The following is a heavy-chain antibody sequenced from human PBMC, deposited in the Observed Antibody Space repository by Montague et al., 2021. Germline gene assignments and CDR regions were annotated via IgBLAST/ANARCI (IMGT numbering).Heavy chain of an antibody. D-gene: IGHD6-13*01. V-gene: IGHV3-7*01. CDR2: INEDGSEK. J-gene: IGHJ5*01. Sequence: SLRLSCAASGITFDYYWVSWVRQAPGKGLEWVANINEDGSEKNYVDSVRGRFSISRDSTKNSLYLQMNSLRVEDTAVYYCARDRAAAGSWGHGTLVIVSS. CDR1: GITFDYYW. CDR3: ARDRAAAGS.